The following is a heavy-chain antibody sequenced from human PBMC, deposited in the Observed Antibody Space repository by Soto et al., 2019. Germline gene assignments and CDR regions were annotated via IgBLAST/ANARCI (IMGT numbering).Heavy chain of an antibody. CDR3: ARLLPWNSGWYFDY. Sequence: QVQVQESGPGLVKPSETLSLTCTVSGASISGYYWNWIRQPPGKGLEWIGYIYYSGSTNYNPSLKSRVTISLDTSKNQFSLKLRSVTAADTAVYYCARLLPWNSGWYFDYWGQGTLVTVSS. CDR2: IYYSGST. CDR1: GASISGYY. D-gene: IGHD6-19*01. J-gene: IGHJ4*02. V-gene: IGHV4-59*08.